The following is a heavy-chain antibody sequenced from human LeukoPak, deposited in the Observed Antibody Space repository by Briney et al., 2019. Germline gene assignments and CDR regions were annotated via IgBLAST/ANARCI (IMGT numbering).Heavy chain of an antibody. D-gene: IGHD5-24*01. CDR2: ISSSSSTI. CDR3: ARAAERWLQLPWFDP. Sequence: SGGSLRLSCAASGFTFSSYSMNWVRQAPGKGLEWVSYISSSSSTIYYADSVKGRFTISRDNAKNSLYLQMNSLRAEDTAVYYCARAAERWLQLPWFDPWGQGTLVTVSS. V-gene: IGHV3-48*04. J-gene: IGHJ5*02. CDR1: GFTFSSYS.